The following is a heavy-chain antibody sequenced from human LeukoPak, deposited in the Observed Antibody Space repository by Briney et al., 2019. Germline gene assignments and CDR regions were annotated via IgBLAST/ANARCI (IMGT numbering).Heavy chain of an antibody. CDR1: GGTFSSYA. CDR3: ARLRGSYNRPDY. D-gene: IGHD1-26*01. CDR2: IIPIFGTA. V-gene: IGHV1-69*13. J-gene: IGHJ4*02. Sequence: SVKVSCKASGGTFSSYAISWVRQAPGQGLEWMGGIIPIFGTANYAQKFQGRVTITADESTSTAYMELSSLRSEDTAVYYCARLRGSYNRPDYWGQGTLVTVSS.